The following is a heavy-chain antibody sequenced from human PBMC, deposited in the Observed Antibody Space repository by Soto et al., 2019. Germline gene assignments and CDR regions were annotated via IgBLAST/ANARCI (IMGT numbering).Heavy chain of an antibody. Sequence: SETLSLTCAVSGYSISSGYQWGWIRQPPGKGLEWIGNIFHSGTTSYNPSLKSRVTVSVDTSKNQISLNLTSVTAADTAIYYCARDFFGNHYFDFWGQGILVTSPQ. CDR1: GYSISSGYQ. J-gene: IGHJ4*02. D-gene: IGHD3-10*01. CDR3: ARDFFGNHYFDF. V-gene: IGHV4-38-2*02. CDR2: IFHSGTT.